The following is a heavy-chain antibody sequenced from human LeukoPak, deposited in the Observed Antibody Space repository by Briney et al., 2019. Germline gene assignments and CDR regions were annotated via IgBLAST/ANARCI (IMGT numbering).Heavy chain of an antibody. D-gene: IGHD6-6*01. V-gene: IGHV4-34*01. CDR3: ARGSVVRYYGMDV. CDR2: INHSGST. CDR1: GGSFSDYY. Sequence: PSETLSLTCAVYGGSFSDYYWSWIRQPPGKGLEWIGEINHSGSTNYNPSLKSRVTITVDTSKNQFSLKLSSVTAADTAVYYCARGSVVRYYGMDVWGQGTTVTVSS. J-gene: IGHJ6*02.